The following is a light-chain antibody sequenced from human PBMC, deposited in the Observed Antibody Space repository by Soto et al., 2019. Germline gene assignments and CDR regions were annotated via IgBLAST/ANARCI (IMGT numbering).Light chain of an antibody. J-gene: IGLJ1*01. V-gene: IGLV1-40*01. CDR3: QSYDSSLSAYV. Sequence: QSALTQPPSASGTPGQRTTISCSGSTSNIESHTVNWYQQLPGTAPKLLIFRNNNRPSGVPDRFSGSKSGTSASLAITGLQAEDEADYYCQSYDSSLSAYVFATGTRSPS. CDR1: TSNIESHT. CDR2: RNN.